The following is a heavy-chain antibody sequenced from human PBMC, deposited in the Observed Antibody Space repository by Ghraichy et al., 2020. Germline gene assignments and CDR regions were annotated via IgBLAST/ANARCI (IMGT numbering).Heavy chain of an antibody. CDR1: GGSISSYY. CDR2: IYTSGST. V-gene: IGHV4-4*09. Sequence: SETLSLTCTVSGGSISSYYWSWIRQPPGKGLEWIGYIYTSGSTNYNPSLKSRVTISVDTSKNQFSLKLSSVTAADTAVYYCARRPPYYAYDYWGQGTLVTVSS. CDR3: ARRPPYYAYDY. J-gene: IGHJ4*02. D-gene: IGHD3-3*01.